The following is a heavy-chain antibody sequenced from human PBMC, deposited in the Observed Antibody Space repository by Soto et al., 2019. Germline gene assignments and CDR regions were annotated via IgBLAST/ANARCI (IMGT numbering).Heavy chain of an antibody. J-gene: IGHJ4*02. CDR2: IYSGGST. D-gene: IGHD6-6*01. CDR1: GFSVSGNH. CDR3: VRDIAAPPAY. Sequence: GGSLRLSCAASGFSVSGNHMTWVRQAPGKGLEYVSVIYSGGSTFYADSVRGRFTISRDNSKNTLYLQMNSLRVEDTAVYYCVRDIAAPPAYWGQGTLVTVSS. V-gene: IGHV3-66*01.